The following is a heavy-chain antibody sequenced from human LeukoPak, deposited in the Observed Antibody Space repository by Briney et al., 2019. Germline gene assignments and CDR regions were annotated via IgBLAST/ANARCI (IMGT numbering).Heavy chain of an antibody. CDR1: GYTFTGYY. V-gene: IGHV1-2*06. CDR3: AKSMMIAGYYMDV. CDR2: INANSGGT. Sequence: GASVKVSCKASGYTFTGYYMHWVRQAPGQGLEWMGRINANSGGTNYAQKFQGRVTMTRDTSISTAYMELSRLSSDDTAVYYCAKSMMIAGYYMDVWGKGTTVTMSS. J-gene: IGHJ6*03. D-gene: IGHD3-22*01.